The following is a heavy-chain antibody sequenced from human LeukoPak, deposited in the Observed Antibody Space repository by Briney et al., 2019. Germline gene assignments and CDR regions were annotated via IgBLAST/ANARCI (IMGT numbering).Heavy chain of an antibody. V-gene: IGHV1-69*04. CDR2: IIPILGIA. D-gene: IGHD3-22*01. Sequence: SVKVSCKASGGTFSSYAISWVRQAPGQGLEWMGRIIPILGIANYAQKFQGRVTITADKSTNTAYMELSSLRSEDTAVYYCARPGGYYAGYYYYGMDVWGQGTTVTVSS. CDR3: ARPGGYYAGYYYYGMDV. J-gene: IGHJ6*02. CDR1: GGTFSSYA.